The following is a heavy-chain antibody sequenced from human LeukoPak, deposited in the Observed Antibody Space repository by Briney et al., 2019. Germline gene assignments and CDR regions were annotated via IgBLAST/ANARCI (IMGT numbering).Heavy chain of an antibody. CDR3: AKDLTLEYSYYFFDY. Sequence: ASVKVSCKASGGTFSSYAISWVRQAPGQGLEWMGGIIPIFGTANYAQKFQGRVTITADESTSTAYMELSSLRSEDTAVYYCAKDLTLEYSYYFFDYWGQGTLVTVSS. V-gene: IGHV1-69*13. CDR2: IIPIFGTA. J-gene: IGHJ4*02. CDR1: GGTFSSYA. D-gene: IGHD3-3*01.